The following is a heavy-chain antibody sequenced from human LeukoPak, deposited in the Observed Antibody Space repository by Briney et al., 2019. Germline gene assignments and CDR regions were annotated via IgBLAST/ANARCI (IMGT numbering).Heavy chain of an antibody. V-gene: IGHV4-39*07. CDR1: GGSINSSSHY. Sequence: PSETLTLTCTVSGGSINSSSHYWGWIRQAPGKGLEWIANIYYTATTYFNPSLKSRVTTSVDTSKNQFSLKLSSVTAADTAVYYCARARGYYDFWSGYYTGDYYYYMDVWGKGTTVTVSS. D-gene: IGHD3-3*01. CDR2: IYYTATT. CDR3: ARARGYYDFWSGYYTGDYYYYMDV. J-gene: IGHJ6*03.